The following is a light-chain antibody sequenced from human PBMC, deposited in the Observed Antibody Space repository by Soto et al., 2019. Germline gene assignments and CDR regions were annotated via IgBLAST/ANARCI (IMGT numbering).Light chain of an antibody. CDR2: KAS. CDR1: QSISSW. J-gene: IGKJ2*01. V-gene: IGKV1-5*03. CDR3: QQYHSYPYT. Sequence: DMQMTQSPSTLSASVGDRVTITCRASQSISSWLAWYQQKPGKAPKLLIYKASSLESGVPSRFSGSGSGTEFTRTISSLQPDDFATYYCQQYHSYPYTFGQGTKLEIK.